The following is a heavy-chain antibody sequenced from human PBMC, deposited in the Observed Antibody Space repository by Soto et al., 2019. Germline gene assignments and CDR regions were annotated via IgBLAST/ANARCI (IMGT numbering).Heavy chain of an antibody. V-gene: IGHV3-21*01. J-gene: IGHJ4*02. CDR2: ISSSSSYI. CDR3: ARVGITGTTGDY. D-gene: IGHD1-7*01. CDR1: GFTFSSYS. Sequence: EVQLVESGGGLVEPGGSLRLSCAASGFTFSSYSMNWVRQAPGKGLEWVSSISSSSSYIYYADSVKGRFTISRDNAKNSLYLQMNSLRAEDTAVYYCARVGITGTTGDYWGQGTLVTVSS.